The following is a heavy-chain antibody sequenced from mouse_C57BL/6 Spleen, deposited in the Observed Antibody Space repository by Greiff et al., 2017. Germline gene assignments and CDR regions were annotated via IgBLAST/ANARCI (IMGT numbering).Heavy chain of an antibody. D-gene: IGHD1-2*01. V-gene: IGHV1-55*01. CDR3: ATFIPTAFMCY. Sequence: QVQLQQPGAELVKPGASVKMSCKASGYTFTSYWITWVKQRPGQGLEWIGDIYPGSGSTNYNEKFKSKATLTVDTSSSTAYMQLSSLTSEDAAVYYCATFIPTAFMCYWGQGASVAVSS. J-gene: IGHJ4*01. CDR1: GYTFTSYW. CDR2: IYPGSGST.